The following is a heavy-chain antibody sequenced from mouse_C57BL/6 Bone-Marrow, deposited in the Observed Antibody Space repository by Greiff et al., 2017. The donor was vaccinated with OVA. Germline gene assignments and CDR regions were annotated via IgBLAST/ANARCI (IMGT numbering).Heavy chain of an antibody. CDR1: GFTFSDYY. D-gene: IGHD3-1*01. J-gene: IGHJ3*01. V-gene: IGHV5-12*01. Sequence: EVQLVESGGGLVQPGGSLKLSCAASGFTFSDYYMYWVRQTPEKRLEWVAYISNGGGSTYYPDTVKGRFTISRDNAKNTLYLQMSRLKSEDTAMYYCARLGSWFAYWGQGTLVTVSA. CDR2: ISNGGGST. CDR3: ARLGSWFAY.